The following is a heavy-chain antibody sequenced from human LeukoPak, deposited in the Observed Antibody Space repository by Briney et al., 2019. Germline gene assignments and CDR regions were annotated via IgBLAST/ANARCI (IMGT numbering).Heavy chain of an antibody. V-gene: IGHV1-69*06. CDR3: TRSDIGVVPAANFY. D-gene: IGHD2-2*01. J-gene: IGHJ4*02. CDR2: ILPNFGTA. Sequence: SVEVSCKASEGPFSSYAIIWVRQSPGQGLEWMGGILPNFGTANYAQKFKGRFTITEDKSRRTAYRELSSLRSEATAVYSCTRSDIGVVPAANFYWGQGTLVTVSS. CDR1: EGPFSSYA.